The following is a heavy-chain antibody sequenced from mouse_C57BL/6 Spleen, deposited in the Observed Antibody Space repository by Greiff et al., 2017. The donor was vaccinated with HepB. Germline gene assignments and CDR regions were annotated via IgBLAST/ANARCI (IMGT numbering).Heavy chain of an antibody. CDR2: IDPSDSYT. V-gene: IGHV1-69*01. D-gene: IGHD4-1*01. J-gene: IGHJ4*01. CDR3: ARRDWEAMDY. CDR1: GYTFTSYW. Sequence: VQLQQSGAELVMPGASVKLSCKASGYTFTSYWMHWVKQRPGQGLEWIGEIDPSDSYTNYNQKFKGKSTLTVDKSSSTADMQLSSLTSEDSAVYYCARRDWEAMDYWGQGTSVTVSS.